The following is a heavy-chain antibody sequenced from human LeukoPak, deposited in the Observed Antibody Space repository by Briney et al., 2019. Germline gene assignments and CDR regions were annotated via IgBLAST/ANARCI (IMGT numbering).Heavy chain of an antibody. V-gene: IGHV3-23*01. D-gene: IGHD3-3*01. Sequence: GGSLRLSCAASGFTFSSYAMSWVRQAPGKGLEWVSAISGSGGSTYYADSVKGRFTITRDNSKNTLYLQMNSLRAEDTAVYYCARAALEWGIYNPFDYWGQGTLVTVSS. J-gene: IGHJ4*02. CDR1: GFTFSSYA. CDR2: ISGSGGST. CDR3: ARAALEWGIYNPFDY.